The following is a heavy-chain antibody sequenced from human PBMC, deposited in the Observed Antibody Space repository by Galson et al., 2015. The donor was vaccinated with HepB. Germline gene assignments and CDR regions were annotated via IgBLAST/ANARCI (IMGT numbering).Heavy chain of an antibody. J-gene: IGHJ6*02. CDR2: ISYDGSNK. CDR3: ARGGIAVVRERARETGYYYYGMDV. D-gene: IGHD6-19*01. Sequence: SLRLSCAASGFTFSSYAMHWVRQAPGKGLEWVAVISYDGSNKYYADSVKGRFTISRDNSKNTLYLQMNSLRAEDTAVYYCARGGIAVVRERARETGYYYYGMDVWGQGTTVTVSS. CDR1: GFTFSSYA. V-gene: IGHV3-30-3*01.